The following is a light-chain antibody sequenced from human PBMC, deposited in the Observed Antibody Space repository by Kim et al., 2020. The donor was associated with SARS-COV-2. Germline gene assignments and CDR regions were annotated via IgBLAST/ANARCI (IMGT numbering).Light chain of an antibody. CDR2: AAS. V-gene: IGKV1-39*01. J-gene: IGKJ3*01. CDR1: TIISSY. Sequence: GSSATIACGASTIISSYSCCYQQKRGATPQLLYYAASRLQSGVPSMFSGSGAGTDFSLIISSLQPEYIATYYCHQNYSTPRTFGPGTKVDIK. CDR3: HQNYSTPRT.